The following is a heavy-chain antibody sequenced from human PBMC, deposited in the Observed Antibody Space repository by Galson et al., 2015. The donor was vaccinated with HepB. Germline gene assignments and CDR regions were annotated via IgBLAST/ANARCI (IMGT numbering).Heavy chain of an antibody. CDR3: ARVADADYGDHSHFDS. CDR2: INSDGSST. Sequence: SLRLSCAASGFTFSSYWMHWVRQGPGKGLVWVSRINSDGSSTSYADSVKGRFTISRDNAKNTLYLQINSLRAEDTAVYYCARVADADYGDHSHFDSWGQGTLVTVSS. CDR1: GFTFSSYW. V-gene: IGHV3-74*01. D-gene: IGHD4-17*01. J-gene: IGHJ4*02.